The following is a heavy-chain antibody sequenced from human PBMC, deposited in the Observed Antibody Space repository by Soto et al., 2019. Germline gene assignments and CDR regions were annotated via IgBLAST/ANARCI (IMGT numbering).Heavy chain of an antibody. V-gene: IGHV1-69*01. Sequence: QVQLVQSGAEVRKPGSSVKVSCRASGDTFKNYAISWVRQAPGQGLEWMGGIIPSFCKTDYAQTFHGRVTINGDESTYTAHMALCGLRSDDTALYYCATSGYNYGPFDYWGRGLLVTVSS. CDR1: GDTFKNYA. D-gene: IGHD2-15*01. CDR2: IIPSFCKT. J-gene: IGHJ4*01. CDR3: ATSGYNYGPFDY.